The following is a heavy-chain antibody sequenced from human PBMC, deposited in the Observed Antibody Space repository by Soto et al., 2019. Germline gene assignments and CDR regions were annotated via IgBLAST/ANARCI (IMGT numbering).Heavy chain of an antibody. CDR1: GFIFGNNW. Sequence: GGSLRLSCAASGFIFGNNWMSWVRQGPGKELEWVANIKQDESKKNYAASVKGRFTISRDNGKNLLYLQMDSLRAEDTAVYYCARDVRNGWFASWGQGTQVTVSA. CDR2: IKQDESKK. CDR3: ARDVRNGWFAS. D-gene: IGHD2-8*01. J-gene: IGHJ5*01. V-gene: IGHV3-7*05.